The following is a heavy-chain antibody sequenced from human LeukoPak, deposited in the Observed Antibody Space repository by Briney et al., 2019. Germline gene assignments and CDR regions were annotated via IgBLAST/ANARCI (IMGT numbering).Heavy chain of an antibody. V-gene: IGHV4-59*01. D-gene: IGHD2-15*01. CDR1: GGSISSYY. CDR2: IYYSGST. Sequence: SETLSLTCTVSGGSISSYYWSWIRQPPGKGLEWIGYIYYSGSTNYNPSLKSRVTISVDTSKNQFSLKLSSVTAADTAVYYCARGPAAKGDWFDPWGQGTLATVSS. CDR3: ARGPAAKGDWFDP. J-gene: IGHJ5*02.